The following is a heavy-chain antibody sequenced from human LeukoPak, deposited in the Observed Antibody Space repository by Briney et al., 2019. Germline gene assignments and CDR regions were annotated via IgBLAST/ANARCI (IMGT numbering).Heavy chain of an antibody. V-gene: IGHV1-46*01. CDR1: GYTFTSHY. J-gene: IGHJ4*02. CDR3: ARTNLDCKNGVCYDY. D-gene: IGHD2-8*01. Sequence: ASVKVSCKASGYTFTSHYMHWVRPAPGQGLEWMGIINPSGGSTSYAQKFQGRVTMTRDTSTSTVYMELSSLRSDDTAVYYCARTNLDCKNGVCYDYWGQGTPVTVSS. CDR2: INPSGGST.